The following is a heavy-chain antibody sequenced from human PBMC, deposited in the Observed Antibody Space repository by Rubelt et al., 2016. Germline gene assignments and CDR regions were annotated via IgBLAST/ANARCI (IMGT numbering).Heavy chain of an antibody. CDR2: LAFVGGNK. J-gene: IGHJ6*02. Sequence: VQLVESGGGLVQPGRSLRLSCTASGFIFSSFAMHCVRQAPGNGLEWVAVLAFVGGNKNYADSVKGRFTIPRDNSKNTLYLERNRLGAADTAGYYGATDSGREHGYGWNYYGMDGWGQGTTVTVSS. CDR1: GFIFSSFA. D-gene: IGHD5-18*01. CDR3: ATDSGREHGYGWNYYGMDG. V-gene: IGHV3-30*04.